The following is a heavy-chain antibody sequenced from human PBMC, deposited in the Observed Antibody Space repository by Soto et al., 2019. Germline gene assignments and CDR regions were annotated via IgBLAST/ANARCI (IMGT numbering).Heavy chain of an antibody. J-gene: IGHJ4*02. CDR2: INAGNGNT. CDR1: GYTFTSYA. D-gene: IGHD6-19*01. CDR3: ARGTHRAGSQADFDY. Sequence: GASVKVSCKASGYTFTSYAMHWVRQAPGQRLEWMGWINAGNGNTKYSQKFQGRVTITRDTSASTAYMELSSLRSEDTAVYYCARGTHRAGSQADFDYWGQGTLVTVSS. V-gene: IGHV1-3*01.